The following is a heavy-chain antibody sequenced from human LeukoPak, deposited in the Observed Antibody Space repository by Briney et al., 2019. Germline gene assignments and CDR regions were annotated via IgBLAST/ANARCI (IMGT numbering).Heavy chain of an antibody. J-gene: IGHJ5*02. V-gene: IGHV3-48*03. CDR2: ISSSGSTT. D-gene: IGHD3-22*01. Sequence: PGGSLRLSCAASGFTFRSYEMNWVRQAPGKGLEWVSYISSSGSTTYYADSVKGRFTISRDNAKNSLYLQMNSLRAEDTAVYYCARDTQYDSSGYYFGRDNWFDPWGQGTLVTVSS. CDR1: GFTFRSYE. CDR3: ARDTQYDSSGYYFGRDNWFDP.